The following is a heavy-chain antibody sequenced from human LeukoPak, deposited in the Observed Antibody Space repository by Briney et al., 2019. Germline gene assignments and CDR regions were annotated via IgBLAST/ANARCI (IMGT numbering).Heavy chain of an antibody. V-gene: IGHV1-46*01. CDR1: GYTFTSYG. J-gene: IGHJ4*02. CDR2: INPSGGST. D-gene: IGHD5-24*01. CDR3: ARGQMATIISGGDYFDY. Sequence: ASVKVSCKASGYTFTSYGISWVRQAPGQGLEWMGIINPSGGSTSYAQKFQGRVTMTRDMSTSTVYMELSSLRSEDTAVYYCARGQMATIISGGDYFDYWGQGTLVTVSS.